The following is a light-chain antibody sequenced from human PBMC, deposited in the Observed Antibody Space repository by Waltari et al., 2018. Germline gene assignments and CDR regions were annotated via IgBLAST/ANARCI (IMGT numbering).Light chain of an antibody. CDR1: RSDVGSYSV. V-gene: IGLV2-23*01. J-gene: IGLJ2*01. Sequence: QSALTQPASVSGSPGQSVTISCTEARSDVGSYSVVSWYQQRPGKAPKLLIYEDFKRPSGISNRFAGSKSGNTASLTISGLQAEDEAEYYCCSYVGTNNYHLFGGGTKLTVL. CDR3: CSYVGTNNYHL. CDR2: EDF.